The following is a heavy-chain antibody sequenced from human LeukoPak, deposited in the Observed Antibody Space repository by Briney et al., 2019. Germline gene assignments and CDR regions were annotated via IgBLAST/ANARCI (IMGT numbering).Heavy chain of an antibody. J-gene: IGHJ4*02. Sequence: GSLRVSCTASGFSSGDYVMSWVRQAPGKGLEWVGFVRSKAYGGTTEYAASVKGRFTISRDDSKSIAYLQMNSLKTEDTDVYYCTRGELLIDYWGQGTLVTVSS. D-gene: IGHD1-26*01. CDR3: TRGELLIDY. V-gene: IGHV3-49*04. CDR1: GFSSGDYV. CDR2: VRSKAYGGTT.